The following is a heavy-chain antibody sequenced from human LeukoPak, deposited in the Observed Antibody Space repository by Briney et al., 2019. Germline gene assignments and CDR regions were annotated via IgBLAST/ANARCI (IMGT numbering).Heavy chain of an antibody. V-gene: IGHV4-59*11. Sequence: SETLSLTCTVSDASMSSHYWIWVRQPPGRGLEWIGYVFSTGDTTYSPSLKSRVTISVDMSENQFSLKLNSVTAADTAVYYCARGVYNYYYMDVWGRGATVTVSS. CDR1: DASMSSHY. CDR2: VFSTGDT. J-gene: IGHJ6*03. CDR3: ARGVYNYYYMDV.